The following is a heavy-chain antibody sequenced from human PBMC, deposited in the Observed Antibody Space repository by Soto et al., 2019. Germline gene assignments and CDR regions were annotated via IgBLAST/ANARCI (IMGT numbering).Heavy chain of an antibody. D-gene: IGHD3-10*01. J-gene: IGHJ5*02. CDR1: GGSISSGGYY. Sequence: SETLSLTCTISGGSISSGGYYWSWIRQHPGKGLEWIGYIYYSGSTYYNPSLKSRVTISVDTSKNQFSLKLSSVTAADTAVYYCARDGSYYGSWGPRWFDPWGQGTLVTVSS. CDR2: IYYSGST. V-gene: IGHV4-31*03. CDR3: ARDGSYYGSWGPRWFDP.